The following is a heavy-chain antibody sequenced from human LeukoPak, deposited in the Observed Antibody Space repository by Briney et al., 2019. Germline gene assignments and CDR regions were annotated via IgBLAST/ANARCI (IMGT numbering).Heavy chain of an antibody. V-gene: IGHV1-2*02. CDR1: GYTFTGYY. Sequence: GASVKVSCKASGYTFTGYYMHWVRQALGRGLEWMGWINPNSGGTNYAQKFQGRVTMTRDTSISTAYMELSRLRSDDTAVYYCARDPSFPIVVVPAAMSQSPGAFDIWGQGTMVTVSS. D-gene: IGHD2-2*01. CDR3: ARDPSFPIVVVPAAMSQSPGAFDI. J-gene: IGHJ3*02. CDR2: INPNSGGT.